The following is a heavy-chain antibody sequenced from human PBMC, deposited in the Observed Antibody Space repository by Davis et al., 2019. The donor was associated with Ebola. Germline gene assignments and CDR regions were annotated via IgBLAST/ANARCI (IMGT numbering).Heavy chain of an antibody. Sequence: PSETLSLTCTVSGGSISSGDYYWSWIRQPPGKGLEWIGEINHSGSTNYNPSLKSRVTISVDTSKNQFSLKLSSVTAADTAVYYCARRHPHRYCSSTSCSHNWFDPWGQGTLVTVSS. J-gene: IGHJ5*02. CDR1: GGSISSGDYY. V-gene: IGHV4-39*07. D-gene: IGHD2-2*01. CDR3: ARRHPHRYCSSTSCSHNWFDP. CDR2: INHSGST.